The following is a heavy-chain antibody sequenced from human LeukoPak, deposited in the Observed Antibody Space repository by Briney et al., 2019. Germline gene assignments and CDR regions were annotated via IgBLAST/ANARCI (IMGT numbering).Heavy chain of an antibody. J-gene: IGHJ4*02. CDR1: GFTFSDYY. V-gene: IGHV3-11*01. D-gene: IGHD3-10*01. Sequence: RSGGSLRLSCAASGFTFSDYYMFWIRQAPGKGLEWISYISNSGSTMYYTDSVKGRFTISRDNAKNSLYLQMNSLIVEDTAVYYCARDALGSYDYWGQGTLVTVSS. CDR2: ISNSGSTM. CDR3: ARDALGSYDY.